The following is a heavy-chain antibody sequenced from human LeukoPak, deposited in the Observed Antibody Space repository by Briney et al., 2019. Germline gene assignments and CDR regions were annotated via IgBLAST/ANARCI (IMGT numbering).Heavy chain of an antibody. CDR2: ISTDGSTT. CDR3: ARAGRYCSGGTCLDY. V-gene: IGHV3-74*01. D-gene: IGHD2-15*01. Sequence: QPGGSLRLSCAASGFTFSTYWMHWVRQAPGKGLVWVSRISTDGSTTTYGDSVKGRFTISRDNVKNTLSLQMNSLRAEDTAVYYCARAGRYCSGGTCLDYWGQGTLVTVSS. CDR1: GFTFSTYW. J-gene: IGHJ4*02.